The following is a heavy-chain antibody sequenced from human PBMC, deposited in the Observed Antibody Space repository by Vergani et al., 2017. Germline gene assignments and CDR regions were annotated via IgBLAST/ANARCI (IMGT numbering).Heavy chain of an antibody. D-gene: IGHD3-10*01. J-gene: IGHJ3*02. Sequence: VQLQESGPGLVKPSETLSLTCTVSGGSISSYYWSWIRQAPGKGLEWVSVIYSGGSTYYADSVKGRFTISRDNSKNTLYLQMNSLRAEDTAVYYCAREKGGSGSVGAFDIWGQGTMVTVSS. CDR2: IYSGGST. CDR3: AREKGGSGSVGAFDI. V-gene: IGHV3-66*01. CDR1: GGSISSYY.